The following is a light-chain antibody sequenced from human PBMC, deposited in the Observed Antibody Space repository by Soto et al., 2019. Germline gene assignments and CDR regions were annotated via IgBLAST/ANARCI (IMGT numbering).Light chain of an antibody. J-gene: IGKJ1*01. CDR3: LQYYATPQT. CDR1: QSVFYSPTNKNY. CDR2: WAS. Sequence: DIVMTQSPDSLTVSLGERATINCKSSQSVFYSPTNKNYLAWYQHKPGQPPKLLIYWASTRDSGVPDRFSGSGSGTDFTLTIISLQAEDVAVYYCLQYYATPQTFGQGTKVEVK. V-gene: IGKV4-1*01.